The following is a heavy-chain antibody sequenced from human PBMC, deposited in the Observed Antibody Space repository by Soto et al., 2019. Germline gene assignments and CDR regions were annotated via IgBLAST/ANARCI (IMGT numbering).Heavy chain of an antibody. CDR2: INHSGST. V-gene: IGHV4-34*01. J-gene: IGHJ6*03. D-gene: IGHD3-9*01. CDR1: GGSFSGYY. Sequence: QVQLQQWGAGLLKPSETLSLTCAVYGGSFSGYYWSWIRQPPGKGLEWIGEINHSGSTNYNPSLKSRVTISVDTSTNQFSLKLSSVTAADTAVYYCARVRGRYFDWLGRSYYYYYMDVWGKGTTVTVSS. CDR3: ARVRGRYFDWLGRSYYYYYMDV.